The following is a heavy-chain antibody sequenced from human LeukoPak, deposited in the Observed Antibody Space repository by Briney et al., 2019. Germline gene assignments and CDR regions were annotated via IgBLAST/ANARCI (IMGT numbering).Heavy chain of an antibody. V-gene: IGHV4-30-2*01. CDR2: IYHSGST. J-gene: IGHJ4*02. CDR1: GGSISSGGYY. D-gene: IGHD3-10*01. CDR3: ARVTYGAIIDY. Sequence: PSETLSLTCTVSGGSISSGGYYWCWIRQPPGKGLEWIGYIYHSGSTYYNPSLKSRVTISVDRSKNQFSLKLSSVTAADTAVYYCARVTYGAIIDYWGQGTLVTVSS.